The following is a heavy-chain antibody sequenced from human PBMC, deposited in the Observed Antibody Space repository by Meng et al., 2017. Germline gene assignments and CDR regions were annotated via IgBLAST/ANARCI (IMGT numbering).Heavy chain of an antibody. CDR3: ARDPDDFWSGYLDY. V-gene: IGHV3-21*01. J-gene: IGHJ4*02. CDR1: GFTFSSYS. CDR2: ISSSSSYI. D-gene: IGHD3-3*01. Sequence: EGSLRLSCAASGFTFSSYSMNWVRQAPGKGLEWVSSISSSSSYIYYADSVKGRFTISRDNAKNSLYLQMNSLRAEDTAVYYCARDPDDFWSGYLDYWGQGTLVTVSS.